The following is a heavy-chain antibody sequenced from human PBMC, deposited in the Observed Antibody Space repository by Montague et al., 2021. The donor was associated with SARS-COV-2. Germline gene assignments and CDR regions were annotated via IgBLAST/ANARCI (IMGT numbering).Heavy chain of an antibody. V-gene: IGHV4-61*01. D-gene: IGHD5-24*01. CDR1: GDSVSRGRSY. CDR2: IYSTGSR. CDR3: ARHARGEGYTSWFDS. Sequence: SDTLSLTCTVSGDSVSRGRSYWSWIRQPPGKGLEWIGYIYSTGSRKYNSSLKSRLTISVDTSKNQFSLKLSSVTAADTAVYYCARHARGEGYTSWFDSWGQGTRVTVSS. J-gene: IGHJ5*01.